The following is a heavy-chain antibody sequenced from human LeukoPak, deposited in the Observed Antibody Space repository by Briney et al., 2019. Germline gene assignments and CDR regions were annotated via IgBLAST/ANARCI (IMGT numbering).Heavy chain of an antibody. V-gene: IGHV4-30-2*01. J-gene: IGHJ4*02. D-gene: IGHD1-26*01. CDR3: ARAVVGANSMDYFDY. CDR2: INHSGSA. Sequence: PSETLSLTCAVSGGSISSGGYCWSWIRQPPGKGPEWIGYINHSGSAYYNPSLKSRGTISVDRSKNQFSLRLSSVTAADTAVYYCARAVVGANSMDYFDYWGQGTLVTVSS. CDR1: GGSISSGGYC.